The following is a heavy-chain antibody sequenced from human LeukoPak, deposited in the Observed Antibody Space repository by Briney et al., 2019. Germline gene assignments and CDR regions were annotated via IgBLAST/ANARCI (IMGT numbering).Heavy chain of an antibody. CDR1: GFTFSNYW. D-gene: IGHD5-24*01. J-gene: IGHJ4*02. CDR2: IKTDGTTI. Sequence: GGSLRLSCATSGFTFSNYWMHWVRQTPGEGLVWVANIKTDGTTIHYADSVKGRFTISRDNAENTVYLQMNSLRAEDTAIYYCTRVGYIDEGIDYWGQGTLVTVSS. V-gene: IGHV3-74*01. CDR3: TRVGYIDEGIDY.